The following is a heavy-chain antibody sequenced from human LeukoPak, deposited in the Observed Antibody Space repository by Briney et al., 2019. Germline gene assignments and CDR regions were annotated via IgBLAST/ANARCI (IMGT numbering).Heavy chain of an antibody. CDR3: ARAFGGGFDY. J-gene: IGHJ4*02. CDR2: ISSSSSYI. CDR1: GFTFSRYS. Sequence: GGSLRLSCAASGFTFSRYSMNWVRQAPGKGLEWVSSISSSSSYIYYADSVKGRFTISRDNAKNSLYLQMNSLRAEDTAVYYCARAFGGGFDYWGQGTLVTVSS. D-gene: IGHD3-10*01. V-gene: IGHV3-21*01.